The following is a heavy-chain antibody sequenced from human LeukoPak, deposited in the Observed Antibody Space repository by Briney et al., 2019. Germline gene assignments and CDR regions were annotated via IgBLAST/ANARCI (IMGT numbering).Heavy chain of an antibody. CDR2: INWNGGST. V-gene: IGHV3-20*04. D-gene: IGHD1-26*01. J-gene: IGHJ6*03. CDR1: GFTFDDYG. CDR3: ARVEYTMVGATAATPYYYYYYMDV. Sequence: GGSLRLSCAASGFTFDDYGMSWVRQAPGKGLEWVSGINWNGGSTGYADSVKGRFTISRDNAKNSLYLQMNSLRAEDTALYYCARVEYTMVGATAATPYYYYYYMDVWGKGTTVTVSS.